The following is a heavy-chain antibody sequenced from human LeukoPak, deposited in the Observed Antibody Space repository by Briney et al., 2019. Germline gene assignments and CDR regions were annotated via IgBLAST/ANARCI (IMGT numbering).Heavy chain of an antibody. CDR2: FSATDGSA. V-gene: IGHV3-23*01. D-gene: IGHD6-13*01. CDR1: GFTVSSYG. Sequence: GGSPRLSCAASGFTVSSYGMTWVRQAPGKGLEWVSAFSATDGSAQYAESVRGRFTISRDNSKNSLYLQMNSLRDEDTAVYFCAKARIAAAGTGAFDVWGQGTMVTVSS. CDR3: AKARIAAAGTGAFDV. J-gene: IGHJ3*01.